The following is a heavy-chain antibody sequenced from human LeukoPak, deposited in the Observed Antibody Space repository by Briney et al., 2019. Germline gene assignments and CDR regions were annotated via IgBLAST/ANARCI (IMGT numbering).Heavy chain of an antibody. J-gene: IGHJ3*02. CDR1: GYTFTSYD. CDR2: MNPNSGNT. CDR3: AMYRLLWFGELPHAFDI. D-gene: IGHD3-10*01. V-gene: IGHV1-8*03. Sequence: ASVKVSCKASGYTFTSYDINWVRQATGQGLEWMGWMNPNSGNTGYAQKFQGRVTITADKSTSTAYMELSSLRSEDTAVYYCAMYRLLWFGELPHAFDIWGQGTMVTVSS.